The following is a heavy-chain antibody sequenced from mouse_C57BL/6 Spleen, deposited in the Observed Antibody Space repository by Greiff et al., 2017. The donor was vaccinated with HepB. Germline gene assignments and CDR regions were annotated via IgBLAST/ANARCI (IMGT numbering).Heavy chain of an antibody. V-gene: IGHV1-52*01. D-gene: IGHD1-1*01. CDR2: IDPSDSET. Sequence: VQLQQPGAELVRPGSSVKLSCKASGYTFTSYWMHWVKQRPIQGLEWIGNIDPSDSETHYNQKFKDKATLTVDKSSSTAYMQLSSLPSEDSAVYYWARTLITTVVAKDAMEYWGQGTSVTVSS. CDR3: ARTLITTVVAKDAMEY. CDR1: GYTFTSYW. J-gene: IGHJ4*01.